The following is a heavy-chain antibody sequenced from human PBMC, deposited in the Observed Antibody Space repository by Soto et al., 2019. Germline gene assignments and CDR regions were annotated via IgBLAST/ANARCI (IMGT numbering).Heavy chain of an antibody. Sequence: HPGGSLRLSCAASGFTFSSYAMHWVRQAPGKGLEWVAVISYDGSNKYYADSVKGRFTISRDNSKNTLYLQMNSLRAEDTAVYYCARGLGGADPFGYYGMDVWGQGNTVTVSS. V-gene: IGHV3-30-3*01. CDR2: ISYDGSNK. CDR1: GFTFSSYA. J-gene: IGHJ6*02. D-gene: IGHD3-16*01. CDR3: ARGLGGADPFGYYGMDV.